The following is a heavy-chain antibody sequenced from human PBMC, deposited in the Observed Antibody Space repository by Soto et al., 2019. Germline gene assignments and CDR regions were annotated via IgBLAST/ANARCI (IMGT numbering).Heavy chain of an antibody. CDR3: ARVRYYDRNFDY. Sequence: PGGSLRLSCAASGFIFTNSWMSWVRQAPGKGLEWVAIIKYDGNEKYYVDPVKGRFTISRDNAKSSVYLQMNSLRAEDTAVYYCARVRYYDRNFDYWGQGTLVTVSS. J-gene: IGHJ4*02. V-gene: IGHV3-7*05. D-gene: IGHD3-16*01. CDR1: GFIFTNSW. CDR2: IKYDGNEK.